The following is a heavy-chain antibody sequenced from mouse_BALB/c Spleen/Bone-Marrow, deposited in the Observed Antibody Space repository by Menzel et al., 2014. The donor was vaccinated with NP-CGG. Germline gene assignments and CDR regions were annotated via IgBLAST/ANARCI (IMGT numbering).Heavy chain of an antibody. V-gene: IGHV2-9*02. CDR3: ARELGAWFAY. J-gene: IGHJ3*01. CDR2: IWAGGNT. Sequence: VQLVESGPGLVAPSQSLSITSTVSGFSLTSYGVHWVRQPPGKGLEWLGIIWAGGNTNYNSALMSRLSISKDNSKSQVFLKMNSLQTDDTAMYYCARELGAWFAYWGQGTLVTVSA. D-gene: IGHD4-1*01. CDR1: GFSLTSYG.